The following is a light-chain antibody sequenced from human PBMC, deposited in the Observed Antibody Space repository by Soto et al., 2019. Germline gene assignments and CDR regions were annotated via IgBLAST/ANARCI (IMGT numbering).Light chain of an antibody. CDR2: RTS. CDR3: QHYNNWPLT. V-gene: IGKV3-15*01. CDR1: QSISSN. J-gene: IGKJ4*01. Sequence: EIVMTQSPATLSVSPGERATLSCRASQSISSNLAWYQQKPGQAPRLLMFRTSSRATGFPARFSGSGSGTEFNLTISSLQSEDFAVYYCQHYNNWPLTFGGGTKVDIK.